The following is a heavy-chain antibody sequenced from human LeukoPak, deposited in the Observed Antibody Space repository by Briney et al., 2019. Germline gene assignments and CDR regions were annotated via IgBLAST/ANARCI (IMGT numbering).Heavy chain of an antibody. CDR3: AGGSMVRGVIRNYYYGMDV. D-gene: IGHD3-10*01. V-gene: IGHV3-11*06. Sequence: GGSLRLSCAASGFTFSDYYMSWIRQAPGKGLEWVSSISSSSSYIYYADSVKGRFTISRDNAKNSLYLQMNSLRAEDTAVYYCAGGSMVRGVIRNYYYGMDVWGQGTTVTVSS. J-gene: IGHJ6*02. CDR1: GFTFSDYY. CDR2: ISSSSSYI.